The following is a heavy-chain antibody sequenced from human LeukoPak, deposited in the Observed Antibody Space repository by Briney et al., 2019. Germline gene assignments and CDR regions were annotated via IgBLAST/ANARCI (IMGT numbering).Heavy chain of an antibody. CDR1: GFTFKNYG. J-gene: IGHJ4*02. D-gene: IGHD3-9*01. CDR3: ARGGLRYRFDY. V-gene: IGHV3-53*01. CDR2: IYSGGST. Sequence: PGGSLRLSCAASGFTFKNYGMHWVRQAPGKGLEWVSVIYSGGSTYYADSVKGRFTISRDNSKNTLYLQMNSLRAEDTAVYYCARGGLRYRFDYWGQGTLVTVSS.